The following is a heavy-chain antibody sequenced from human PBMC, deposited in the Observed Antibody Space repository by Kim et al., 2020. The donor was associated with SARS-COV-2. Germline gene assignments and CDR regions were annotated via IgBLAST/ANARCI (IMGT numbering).Heavy chain of an antibody. J-gene: IGHJ4*02. D-gene: IGHD6-19*01. V-gene: IGHV3-30*01. CDR3: ARDGYSSGWTDSQFDY. Sequence: SVKGRFTISRDNSKNTLYLQMNSLRAEDTAVYYCARDGYSSGWTDSQFDYWGQGTLVTVSS.